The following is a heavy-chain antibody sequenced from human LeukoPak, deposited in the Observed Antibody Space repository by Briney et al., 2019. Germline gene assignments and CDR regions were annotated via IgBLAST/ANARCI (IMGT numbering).Heavy chain of an antibody. J-gene: IGHJ4*02. Sequence: GGSLRLSCAASGFSFSTYWMSWVRQAPGKGLEWVAHIKHDGTEKYYVDSVKGRFTISRDNAKNSLYLQMNTLRAEDTAVYYCARNVGTSYSSSDYWGQGTLVTVSS. CDR1: GFSFSTYW. CDR2: IKHDGTEK. V-gene: IGHV3-7*01. D-gene: IGHD6-13*01. CDR3: ARNVGTSYSSSDY.